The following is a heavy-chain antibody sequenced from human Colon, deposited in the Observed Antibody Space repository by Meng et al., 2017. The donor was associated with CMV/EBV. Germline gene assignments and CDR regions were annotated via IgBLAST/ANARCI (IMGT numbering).Heavy chain of an antibody. CDR1: GDSVSSDSAA. Sequence: QLQHSGPGLVKPVHTLPLTCVISGDSVSSDSAAWNWIRQSPSRVLEWLGRTYYRSRWYNEYAASMESRMTINADTSKNQLSLQLNSVTPEDTAVYYCAGGWQLGPWGQGTLVTVSS. CDR2: TYYRSRWYN. D-gene: IGHD4-23*01. J-gene: IGHJ5*02. V-gene: IGHV6-1*01. CDR3: AGGWQLGP.